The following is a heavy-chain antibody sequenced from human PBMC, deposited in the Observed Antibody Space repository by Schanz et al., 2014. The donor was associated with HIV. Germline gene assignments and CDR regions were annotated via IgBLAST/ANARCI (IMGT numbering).Heavy chain of an antibody. Sequence: QVQLVESGGGVVQPGGSLRLSCATSGFTFNIYGLHWVRQAPGKGLEWVAFMRYDGNKKEYGDSVKGRFTISRDNAKKSLFLQMNRLRDEDTAIYFCARDSVDAVVTSTDYYNGIDVWGQGTTVTVSS. D-gene: IGHD2-21*02. CDR2: MRYDGNKK. V-gene: IGHV3-30*02. CDR1: GFTFNIYG. J-gene: IGHJ6*02. CDR3: ARDSVDAVVTSTDYYNGIDV.